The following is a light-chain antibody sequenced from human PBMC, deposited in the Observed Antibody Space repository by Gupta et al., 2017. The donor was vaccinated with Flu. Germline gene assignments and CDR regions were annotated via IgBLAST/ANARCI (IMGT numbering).Light chain of an antibody. CDR1: SSDVGGYNY. CDR2: EGN. CDR3: CSYGGSKF. J-gene: IGLJ2*01. Sequence: SALTQPPSASGSPGQSVTISCTGTSSDVGGYNYVSWYQQHPGKAPKLIIDEGNKRPSGVPDRFSGSKSGNTASLTVAGRLAEDEADYYCCSYGGSKFFGGGTKLTVL. V-gene: IGLV2-8*01.